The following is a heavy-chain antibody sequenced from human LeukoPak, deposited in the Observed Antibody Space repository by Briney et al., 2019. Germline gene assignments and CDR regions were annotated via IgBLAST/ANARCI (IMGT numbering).Heavy chain of an antibody. CDR2: ISYDGSKK. Sequence: PGGSLRLSCAASGFTISDYGMHWVRQAPGKGLEWVAIISYDGSKKYYADSVKGRFTISRDNSKNTLYLQMNSLRAEDTAVYYCARYCSSTSCHGDGAFDIWGQGTMVTVSS. CDR1: GFTISDYG. V-gene: IGHV3-30*03. CDR3: ARYCSSTSCHGDGAFDI. D-gene: IGHD2-2*01. J-gene: IGHJ3*02.